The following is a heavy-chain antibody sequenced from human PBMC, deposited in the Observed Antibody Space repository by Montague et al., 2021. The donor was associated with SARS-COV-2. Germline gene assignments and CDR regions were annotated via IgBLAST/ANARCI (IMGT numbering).Heavy chain of an antibody. CDR2: IGTAGDT. Sequence: SLRLSCAASGFTFSRYDMHWVPQATGKGLEWVSAIGTAGDTYYPXXVKGLFTISRENAKNSLYLQMNSLRAGDTAVYYCARYGDYADAFDIWGQGTMVTVSS. CDR1: GFTFSRYD. CDR3: ARYGDYADAFDI. D-gene: IGHD4-17*01. J-gene: IGHJ3*02. V-gene: IGHV3-13*01.